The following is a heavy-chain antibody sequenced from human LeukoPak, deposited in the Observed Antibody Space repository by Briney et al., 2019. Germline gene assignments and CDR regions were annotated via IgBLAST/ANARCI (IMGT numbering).Heavy chain of an antibody. CDR2: IKQDGSEK. V-gene: IGHV3-7*01. CDR3: ARDRYYGSENYYYYYYMDV. Sequence: PGGSLRLSCAASGFTFSSYWMSWVRQAPGKGLEWVANIKQDGSEKYYVDSVKGRFTISRDNSKNTLYLQMNSLRAEDTAVYYCARDRYYGSENYYYYYYMDVWGKGTTVTVSS. D-gene: IGHD3-10*01. J-gene: IGHJ6*03. CDR1: GFTFSSYW.